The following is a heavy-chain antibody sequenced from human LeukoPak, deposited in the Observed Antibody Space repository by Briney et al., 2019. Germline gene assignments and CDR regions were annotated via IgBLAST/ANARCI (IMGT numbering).Heavy chain of an antibody. CDR3: ARGRDGYNRAGDC. Sequence: ASVKVSCKASGFTFTRYYMHWVRQAPGQGLEWMGRINPSGSRTTYAQKFQGRVTMTRDMSTSTVYMELSSLRSEDTAVYYCARGRDGYNRAGDCWGQGTLVTVSS. V-gene: IGHV1-46*01. CDR1: GFTFTRYY. D-gene: IGHD5-24*01. CDR2: INPSGSRT. J-gene: IGHJ4*02.